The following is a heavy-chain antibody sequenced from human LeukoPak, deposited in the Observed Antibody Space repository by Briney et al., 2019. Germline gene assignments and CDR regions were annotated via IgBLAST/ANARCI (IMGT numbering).Heavy chain of an antibody. CDR2: IRSKANNYAT. Sequence: PGGSLRLSCAASGFTFSGSAMHWVRQASGKGLEWVGRIRSKANNYATAYAASVEGRFTISRDDSKNTAYLQMNSLKSEDTAVYYCTRFNQEPYGMDVWGQGTTVTVSS. J-gene: IGHJ6*02. CDR1: GFTFSGSA. V-gene: IGHV3-73*01. D-gene: IGHD1-14*01. CDR3: TRFNQEPYGMDV.